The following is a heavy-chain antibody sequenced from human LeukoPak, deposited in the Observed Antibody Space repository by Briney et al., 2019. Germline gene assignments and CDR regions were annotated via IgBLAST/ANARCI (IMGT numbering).Heavy chain of an antibody. D-gene: IGHD4-23*01. CDR3: ARPPGGNYYFDY. Sequence: KPSETLSLTCTVSGCSISSSSYYWGWIRQPPGKGLEWIGSIYYSGSTYYNPSLKSRVTISVDTSKNQFSLKLSSVTAADTAVYYCARPPGGNYYFDYWGQGTLVTVSS. CDR1: GCSISSSSYY. V-gene: IGHV4-39*01. CDR2: IYYSGST. J-gene: IGHJ4*02.